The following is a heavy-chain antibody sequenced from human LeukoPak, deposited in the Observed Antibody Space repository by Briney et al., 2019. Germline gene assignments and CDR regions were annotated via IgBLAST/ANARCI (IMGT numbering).Heavy chain of an antibody. CDR3: TREDRPYCPFAY. Sequence: PSETLSLTCGVSGVSIDITNYWSWVRQAPGKGLEWIGEIAHDGTINYNPSLRSRVAMSLDRANNQFSLSLTSVTAADTAVYYCTREDRPYCPFAYWGQGVLVTVSS. CDR2: IAHDGTI. CDR1: GVSIDITNY. V-gene: IGHV4-4*02. J-gene: IGHJ4*02. D-gene: IGHD1-26*01.